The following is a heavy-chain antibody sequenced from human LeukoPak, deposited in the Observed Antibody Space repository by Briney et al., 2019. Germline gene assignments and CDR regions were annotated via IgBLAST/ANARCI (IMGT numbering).Heavy chain of an antibody. D-gene: IGHD1-26*01. V-gene: IGHV1-46*01. CDR1: GYTFTSYH. CDR2: INPSGGSP. J-gene: IGHJ6*03. CDR3: ARAQGSYYHYYMDG. Sequence: WASVKVSCKASGYTFTSYHLHWVRQAPGQGLEWMGIINPSGGSPNYAQKFQGRVTMTRDMSTSTVNMELSSLRSEDTAVYYCARAQGSYYHYYMDGWGKGTTVTVSS.